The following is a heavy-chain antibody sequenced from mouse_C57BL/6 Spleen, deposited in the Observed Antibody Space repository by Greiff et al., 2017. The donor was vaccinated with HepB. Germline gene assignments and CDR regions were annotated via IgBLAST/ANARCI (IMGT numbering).Heavy chain of an antibody. J-gene: IGHJ2*01. CDR3: AKGAHGGYFDY. CDR2: IYPGDGDT. V-gene: IGHV1-82*01. CDR1: GYAFSSSW. Sequence: VKLMESGPELVKPGASVKISCKASGYAFSSSWMNWVKQRPGKGLEWIGRIYPGDGDTNYNGKFKGKATLTADKSSSTAYMQLSSLTSEDSAVYFCAKGAHGGYFDYWGQGTTLTVSS.